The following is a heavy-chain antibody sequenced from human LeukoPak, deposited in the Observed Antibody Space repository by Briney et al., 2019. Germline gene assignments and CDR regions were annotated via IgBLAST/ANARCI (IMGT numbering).Heavy chain of an antibody. Sequence: SETLSLTCTVYGGSFSGYYWSWIRQPPGKGLEWIVEINHSGSTSYNPSLKSRVTISVDTSKNQFSLKLNSVTAADTAVYYCARRGTSGWYIGNWFDLWGQGTLVTVSS. J-gene: IGHJ5*02. CDR2: INHSGST. V-gene: IGHV4-34*01. CDR3: ARRGTSGWYIGNWFDL. CDR1: GGSFSGYY. D-gene: IGHD6-19*01.